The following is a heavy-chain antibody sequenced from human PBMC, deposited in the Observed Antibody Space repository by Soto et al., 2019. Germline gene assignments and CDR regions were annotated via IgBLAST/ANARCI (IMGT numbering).Heavy chain of an antibody. Sequence: SETLSLTCTVSGGSISNYYWTWIRQSPGKGLEWIGYIHHSGSTYYNPSLKGRVTMSLDTSKDQFSLKVSSVTAADTAVYYCARQRYSSGWDNFDYWGQGTLVTVSS. CDR2: IHHSGST. V-gene: IGHV4-59*01. D-gene: IGHD6-19*01. J-gene: IGHJ4*02. CDR3: ARQRYSSGWDNFDY. CDR1: GGSISNYY.